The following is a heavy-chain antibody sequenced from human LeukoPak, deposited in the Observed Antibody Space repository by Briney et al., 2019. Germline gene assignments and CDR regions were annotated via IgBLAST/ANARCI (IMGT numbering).Heavy chain of an antibody. CDR1: GFTFRNYW. CDR2: IKQDGSEK. Sequence: GGSPRLSCAASGFTFRNYWMSWVRQAPGKGLEWVANIKQDGSEKHYVDSVKGRFTISRGNAKNSLYLQMNSLRAEDTAVYYCARVGALSSSWLLYWGQGTLVTVSS. CDR3: ARVGALSSSWLLY. D-gene: IGHD6-13*01. V-gene: IGHV3-7*01. J-gene: IGHJ4*02.